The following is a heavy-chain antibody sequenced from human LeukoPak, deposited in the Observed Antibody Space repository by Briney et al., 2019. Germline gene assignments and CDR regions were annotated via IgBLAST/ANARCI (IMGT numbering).Heavy chain of an antibody. CDR1: GGTFSSYA. D-gene: IGHD2-21*02. CDR3: ARAGGVTDYFDY. J-gene: IGHJ4*02. V-gene: IGHV1-69*04. Sequence: GASVKVSCKASGGTFSSYAISWVRQAPGQGLEWMGRIIPILGIANYAQKFQGRVTITADKSTSTAYMEPSSPRSEDTAVYYCARAGGVTDYFDYWGQGTLVTVSS. CDR2: IIPILGIA.